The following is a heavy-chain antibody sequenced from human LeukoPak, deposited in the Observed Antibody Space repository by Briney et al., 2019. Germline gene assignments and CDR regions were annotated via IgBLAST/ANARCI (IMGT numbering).Heavy chain of an antibody. CDR3: ARDTYYYDSSDSTLSV. Sequence: GRSLSLSCAASGFTFSSYGMHWVRQTPGKGLEWVAVIWYDGSNKYYADSVKGRFTISRDNSKNTLYLQMNSLRAEDTAVYYCARDTYYYDSSDSTLSVWGQGTLVTVSS. D-gene: IGHD3-22*01. J-gene: IGHJ4*02. CDR1: GFTFSSYG. CDR2: IWYDGSNK. V-gene: IGHV3-33*01.